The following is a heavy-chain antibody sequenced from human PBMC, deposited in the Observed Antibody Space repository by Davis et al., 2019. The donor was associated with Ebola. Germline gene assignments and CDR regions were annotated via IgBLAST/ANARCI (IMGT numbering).Heavy chain of an antibody. CDR3: ARVRGTGVWRLDY. CDR2: IKQDGSEK. CDR1: GFTFSSYW. J-gene: IGHJ4*02. V-gene: IGHV3-7*01. Sequence: GESLKISCAASGFTFSSYWMSWVRQAPGKGLEWVANIKQDGSEKYYVDSVKGRFTISRDNAKNSLYLQMNSLRAEDTAVYYCARVRGTGVWRLDYWGQGTLVTVSS. D-gene: IGHD3/OR15-3a*01.